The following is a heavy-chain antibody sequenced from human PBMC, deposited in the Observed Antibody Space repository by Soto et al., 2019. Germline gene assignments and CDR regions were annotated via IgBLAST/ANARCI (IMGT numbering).Heavy chain of an antibody. Sequence: SGPTLVNPTETLTLTCTGSGFSLSNARMGVSWIRQPPGKALEWLAHIFSNDEKSYSTSLKSRLTISKDTSKSQVVLTMTNMDPVDTATYYCARIWGSSGWYRFDYWGQGTLVTVSS. J-gene: IGHJ4*02. V-gene: IGHV2-26*01. CDR3: ARIWGSSGWYRFDY. CDR2: IFSNDEK. CDR1: GFSLSNARMG. D-gene: IGHD6-19*01.